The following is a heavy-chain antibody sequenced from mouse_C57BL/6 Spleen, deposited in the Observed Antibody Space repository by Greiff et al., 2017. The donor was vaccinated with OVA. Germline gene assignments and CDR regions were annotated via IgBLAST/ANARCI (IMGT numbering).Heavy chain of an antibody. Sequence: QVQLQQSGAELMKPGASVKLSCKATGYTFTGYWIEWVKQRPGHGLEWIGEILPGSGSTNYNEKFKGKATFTADTSSNTAYMQLSSLTTEDSAIYDCARASNYYGSSYGDAMDYWGQGTSVTVSS. CDR1: GYTFTGYW. CDR3: ARASNYYGSSYGDAMDY. V-gene: IGHV1-9*01. CDR2: ILPGSGST. D-gene: IGHD1-1*01. J-gene: IGHJ4*01.